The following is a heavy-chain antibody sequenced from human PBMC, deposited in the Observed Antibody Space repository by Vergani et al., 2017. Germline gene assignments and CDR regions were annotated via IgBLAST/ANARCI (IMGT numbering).Heavy chain of an antibody. J-gene: IGHJ6*03. CDR3: AKDEMYYDFWSGDLTAYYYYYMDV. CDR1: GFTFSSYA. CDR2: ISGSGGST. V-gene: IGHV3-23*01. D-gene: IGHD3-3*01. Sequence: EVQLLESGGGLVQPGGSLRLSCAASGFTFSSYAMSWVRQAPGKGLEWVSAISGSGGSTYYADSVKGRFTISRDNSKNTLYLQMNSLRAEDTAVYYCAKDEMYYDFWSGDLTAYYYYYMDVWSKGSTVTVYS.